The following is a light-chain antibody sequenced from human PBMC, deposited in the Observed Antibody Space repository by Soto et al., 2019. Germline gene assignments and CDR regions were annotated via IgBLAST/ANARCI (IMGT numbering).Light chain of an antibody. Sequence: EIVMTQSPVTRSVSLGDRVTISCRASQSISDKLAWYQQKPGQAPRLLMCGASTRATGIPARFSGSGSGTDFTLTITGLQSEDFAIYYCQQYESYPYTFGRGTKLDIK. V-gene: IGKV3-15*01. J-gene: IGKJ4*02. CDR2: GAS. CDR1: QSISDK. CDR3: QQYESYPYT.